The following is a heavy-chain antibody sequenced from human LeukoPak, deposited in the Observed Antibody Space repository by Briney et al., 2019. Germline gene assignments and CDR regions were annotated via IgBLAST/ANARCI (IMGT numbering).Heavy chain of an antibody. CDR1: GGTFSSYA. V-gene: IGHV1-69*05. CDR3: VRGPNGSGSYYHPQYNRFDP. CDR2: IIPIFGTA. D-gene: IGHD3-10*01. J-gene: IGHJ5*02. Sequence: SVKVSCKASGGTFSSYAISWVRQAPGQGLEWMGGIIPIFGTANYAQKFQGRVTITTDESTSTAYMELSSLRSEDTAVYYCVRGPNGSGSYYHPQYNRFDPWGQGTLVTVSS.